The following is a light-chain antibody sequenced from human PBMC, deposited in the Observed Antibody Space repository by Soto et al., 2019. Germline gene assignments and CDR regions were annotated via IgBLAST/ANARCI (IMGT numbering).Light chain of an antibody. CDR2: SNY. J-gene: IGLJ1*01. CDR3: SAWDASLNGYV. Sequence: QSVLTQPPSASGTPGQRLTISCSGSRSNIGSKTVNWYQQLPGTAPKLLIYSNYQRPSGVPDRFSGSKSGTSASLAISGLQSEDEADYYCSAWDASLNGYVFGTGTKLTVL. CDR1: RSNIGSKT. V-gene: IGLV1-44*01.